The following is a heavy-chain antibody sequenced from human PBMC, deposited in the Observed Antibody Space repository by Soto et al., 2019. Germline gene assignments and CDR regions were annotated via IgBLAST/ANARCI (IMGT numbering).Heavy chain of an antibody. Sequence: QVQLQESGPGLGKPSETLSLTCTVSGGSITSYSWSWVRQPPGQGLEWIGFIHYSGNTKYNPSLKSRVTISLDPSQNQLSLKLRSVTAADTAVYYCARESAGSHKNNWFDPWGQGTLVTVSS. CDR1: GGSITSYS. CDR2: IHYSGNT. V-gene: IGHV4-59*01. J-gene: IGHJ5*02. D-gene: IGHD3-3*01. CDR3: ARESAGSHKNNWFDP.